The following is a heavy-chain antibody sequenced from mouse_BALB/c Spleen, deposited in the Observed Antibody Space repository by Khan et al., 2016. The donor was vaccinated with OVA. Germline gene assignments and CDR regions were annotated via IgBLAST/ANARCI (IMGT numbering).Heavy chain of an antibody. CDR3: ARRGLRWDFDY. CDR1: GYTFINYW. D-gene: IGHD1-1*01. J-gene: IGHJ2*01. V-gene: IGHV1-7*01. CDR2: INPSTAYT. Sequence: QVQLQQSGAELAKPGASVKMSCKASGYTFINYWILWVKQRPGRGLEWIGYINPSTAYTEYNQNFKDKATLTADKSSRTAYMQLSSLTSEDSPVYYCARRGLRWDFDYWGQGTTLTVSS.